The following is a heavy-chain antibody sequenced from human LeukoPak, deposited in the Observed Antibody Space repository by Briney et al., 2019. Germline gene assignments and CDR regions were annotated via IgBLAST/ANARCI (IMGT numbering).Heavy chain of an antibody. V-gene: IGHV4-4*07. J-gene: IGHJ4*02. Sequence: PSETLSLTCTVSGGSISSYYWSWIRQPAGKGLEWIGRIYTTGSTNYNPSLKSRVTMSVDTSKNQFSLNLGSVSAADTAVYYCARDRTYGGNSGLDYWGQGSLVTVSS. CDR3: ARDRTYGGNSGLDY. CDR2: IYTTGST. CDR1: GGSISSYY. D-gene: IGHD4-23*01.